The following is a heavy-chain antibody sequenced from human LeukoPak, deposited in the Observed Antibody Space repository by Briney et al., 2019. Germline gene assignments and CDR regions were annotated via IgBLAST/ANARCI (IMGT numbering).Heavy chain of an antibody. Sequence: SQTLSLTCTVFGGSISSGDYYWSWIRQPPGKGLEWIGYIYYSGSTYYNPSLKSRVTISVDTSKNQFSLKLSSVTAADTAVYYCARVVRAYCSSTSCYSWFDYWGQGTLVTVSS. CDR1: GGSISSGDYY. J-gene: IGHJ4*02. CDR3: ARVVRAYCSSTSCYSWFDY. V-gene: IGHV4-30-4*08. CDR2: IYYSGST. D-gene: IGHD2-2*02.